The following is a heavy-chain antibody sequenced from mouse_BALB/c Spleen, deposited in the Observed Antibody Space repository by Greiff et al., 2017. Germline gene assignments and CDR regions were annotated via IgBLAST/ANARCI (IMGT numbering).Heavy chain of an antibody. CDR3: NFCATVEGSFDY. V-gene: IGHV14-4*02. D-gene: IGHD1-1*01. J-gene: IGHJ2*01. CDR2: IDPENGDT. CDR1: GFNIKDYY. Sequence: EVQLQQSGAELVRSGASVKLSCTASGFNIKDYYMHWVKQRPEQGLEWIGWIDPENGDTEYAPKFQGKATMTADTSSNTAYLQLSSLTSEDTAVYYCNFCATVEGSFDYWGQGTTLTVSS.